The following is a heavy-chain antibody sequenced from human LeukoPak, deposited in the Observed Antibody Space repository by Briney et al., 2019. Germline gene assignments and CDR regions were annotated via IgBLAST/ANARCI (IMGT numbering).Heavy chain of an antibody. V-gene: IGHV4-30-2*05. CDR1: GGSISSGGYS. Sequence: SQTLSLTCAVSGGSISSGGYSWSWIRQPPGKGLEWIGYIYHSGSTYYNPSLKSRVTISVDTSKNQFSLKLSSVTAADTAVYYCARGNPSSAEDYWGQGTLVTVSS. J-gene: IGHJ4*02. D-gene: IGHD3-3*01. CDR2: IYHSGST. CDR3: ARGNPSSAEDY.